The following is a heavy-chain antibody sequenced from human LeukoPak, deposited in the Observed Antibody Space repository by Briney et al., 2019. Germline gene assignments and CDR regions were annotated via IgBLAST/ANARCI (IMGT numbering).Heavy chain of an antibody. CDR1: GFTFSSYS. CDR3: ARVDYYGSGSYLD. CDR2: VSSSSSYI. Sequence: GGSLRLSCAASGFTFSSYSMNWVRQAPGKGLEWVSSVSSSSSYIYYADSVKGRFTISRDNAKNSLYLQMNSLRAEDTAVYYCARVDYYGSGSYLDWGQGTLVTVSS. V-gene: IGHV3-21*01. J-gene: IGHJ4*02. D-gene: IGHD3-10*01.